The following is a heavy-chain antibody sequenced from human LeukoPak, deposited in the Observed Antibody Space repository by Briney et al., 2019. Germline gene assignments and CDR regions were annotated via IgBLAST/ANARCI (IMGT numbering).Heavy chain of an antibody. CDR1: GDSVSSNSAA. J-gene: IGHJ4*02. V-gene: IGHV6-1*01. Sequence: SQTLSLTCAISGDSVSSNSAAWNWNRQSPSRGLEWLGRTYYRSKWCNDYAVSVKSRITINLDSSKNQFSLQLNSVTPEDTAVYYCARGGIGYCSSSTCYFDYWGQGILVTVSS. D-gene: IGHD2-2*01. CDR2: TYYRSKWCN. CDR3: ARGGIGYCSSSTCYFDY.